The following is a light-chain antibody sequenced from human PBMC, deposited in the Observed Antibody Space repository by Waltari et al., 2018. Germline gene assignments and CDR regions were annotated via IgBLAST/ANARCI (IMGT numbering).Light chain of an antibody. Sequence: QSALTQPASVSGSPGQSITISCTGTSSDIGTYDLLSWYQPPPGKAPKLMIFAVSQRPSGVSNRFSGSKSGNTASLTISGLQAEDEAYYHCCSYAGNSIYVFGTGTKVTVL. CDR3: CSYAGNSIYV. CDR1: SSDIGTYDL. CDR2: AVS. V-gene: IGLV2-23*02. J-gene: IGLJ1*01.